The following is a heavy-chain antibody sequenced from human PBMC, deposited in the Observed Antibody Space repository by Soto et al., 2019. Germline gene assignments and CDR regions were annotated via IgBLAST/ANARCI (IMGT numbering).Heavy chain of an antibody. J-gene: IGHJ6*02. CDR3: ARDTAARPLYYYYYYGMDV. CDR2: IIPIFGTA. V-gene: IGHV1-69*13. CDR1: GVTFSSYA. D-gene: IGHD6-6*01. Sequence: SVKVSCKASGVTFSSYAISWVRQAPGQGLEWMGGIIPIFGTANYAQKFQGRVTITADESTSTAYMELSSLRSEDTAVYYCARDTAARPLYYYYYYGMDVWGQGTTVTVSS.